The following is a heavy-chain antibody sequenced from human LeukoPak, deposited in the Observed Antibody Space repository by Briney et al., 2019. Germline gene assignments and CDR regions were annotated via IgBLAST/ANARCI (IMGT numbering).Heavy chain of an antibody. D-gene: IGHD6-19*01. CDR1: GFSFSSHG. CDR3: ERDPSEYEWQRGRYRDF. J-gene: IGHJ4*02. CDR2: ISDHAYET. Sequence: PGLALRLSCAASGFSFSSHGMSWFRQAPGKGVEGVAPISDHAYETHYLTSVVGRFIIFRYNSRSTLALHMSNLRVEDTAVYYCERDPSEYEWQRGRYRDFWGQGSQVT. V-gene: IGHV3-23*01.